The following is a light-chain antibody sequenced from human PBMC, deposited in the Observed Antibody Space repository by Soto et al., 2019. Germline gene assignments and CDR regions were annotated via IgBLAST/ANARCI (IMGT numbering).Light chain of an antibody. Sequence: DIQMTQSPSTLSGSVGDRVTITCRASQTISSWLAWYQQKPGKAPKLLIYKASTLKSGVPSRFSGSGSGTEFTLTISSLQTYEFATYYCQHYNSYSEAFGQGTKVEL. J-gene: IGKJ1*01. CDR1: QTISSW. CDR3: QHYNSYSEA. CDR2: KAS. V-gene: IGKV1-5*03.